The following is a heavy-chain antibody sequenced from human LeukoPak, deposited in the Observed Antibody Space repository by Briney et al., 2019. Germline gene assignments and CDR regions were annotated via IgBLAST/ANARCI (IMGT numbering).Heavy chain of an antibody. Sequence: XXSISXGYYWGWIRQPPGKGLEWIGSIYHSGSTYYNPSLKSRVTISVDTSKNQFSLKLSSVTAADTAVYYCARYIAVAGTGFDYWGQGTLVTVSS. CDR3: ARYIAVAGTGFDY. V-gene: IGHV4-38-2*01. D-gene: IGHD6-19*01. CDR2: IYHSGST. J-gene: IGHJ4*02. CDR1: XXSISXGYY.